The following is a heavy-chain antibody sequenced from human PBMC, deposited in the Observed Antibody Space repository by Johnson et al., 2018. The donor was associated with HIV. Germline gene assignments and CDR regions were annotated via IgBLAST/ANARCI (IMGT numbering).Heavy chain of an antibody. CDR3: ARAKNTRIYIVVVPAAKRSAFDF. J-gene: IGHJ3*01. D-gene: IGHD2-2*01. Sequence: VQLVESGGGVVRPGGSLRLSCAASGFTFDDYGMSWVRQAPGKGLEWVSGINWNGGSTGYADSVKGRFTTSRDNAKHSLYLQMNSLRAEDTAVYYCARAKNTRIYIVVVPAAKRSAFDFWGQGTMVSVSS. CDR1: GFTFDDYG. CDR2: INWNGGST. V-gene: IGHV3-20*04.